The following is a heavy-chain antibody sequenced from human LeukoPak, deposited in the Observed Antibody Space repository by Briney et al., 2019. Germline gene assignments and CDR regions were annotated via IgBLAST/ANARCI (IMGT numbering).Heavy chain of an antibody. D-gene: IGHD1-1*01. J-gene: IGHJ4*02. Sequence: SETLSLTCAVYGGSFSGYYWSWIRQPPGKGLEWIGEINHSGSTNYNPSLKSRVTISVDTSKNQFSLKLSSVTAADTAVYYCARAGTGTHLDYWGQGTLVTVSS. CDR1: GGSFSGYY. V-gene: IGHV4-34*01. CDR3: ARAGTGTHLDY. CDR2: INHSGST.